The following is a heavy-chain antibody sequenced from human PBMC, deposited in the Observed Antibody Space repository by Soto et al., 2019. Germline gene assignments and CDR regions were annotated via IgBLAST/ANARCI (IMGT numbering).Heavy chain of an antibody. CDR1: GFTFSGSA. Sequence: GGSLRLSCAASGFTFSGSAMHWVRQASGKGLEWVGRIRSKANSYATAYAASVKGRFTISRDDSKNTAYLQMNSLKTEDTAVYYCTRYKYDSSGYYFDYWGQGTLVTV. V-gene: IGHV3-73*01. J-gene: IGHJ4*02. CDR3: TRYKYDSSGYYFDY. CDR2: IRSKANSYAT. D-gene: IGHD3-22*01.